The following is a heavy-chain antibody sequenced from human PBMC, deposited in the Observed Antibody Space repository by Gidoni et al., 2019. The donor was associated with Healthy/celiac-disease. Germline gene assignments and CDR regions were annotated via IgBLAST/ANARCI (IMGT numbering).Heavy chain of an antibody. Sequence: QVQLVQSGAEVKKPGASVKVSCKASGYTFTRYGISWVRQPPGQGLEWMGWISAYNGNTNYAQKLQGRVTMTTDTSTSTAYMELRSLRSDDTAVYYCARGFGVVVVPAAHPGDRDYYYGMDVWGQGTTVTVSS. D-gene: IGHD2-2*01. J-gene: IGHJ6*02. V-gene: IGHV1-18*01. CDR2: ISAYNGNT. CDR3: ARGFGVVVVPAAHPGDRDYYYGMDV. CDR1: GYTFTRYG.